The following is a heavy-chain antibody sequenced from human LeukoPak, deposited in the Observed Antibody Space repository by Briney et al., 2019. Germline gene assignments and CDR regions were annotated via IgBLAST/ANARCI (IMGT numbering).Heavy chain of an antibody. J-gene: IGHJ4*02. Sequence: PGGSLRLSCAASGFTFSSYWMHWVRQAPGKGLVWVSHINSDGSSTNYADSVKGRFTISRDNSKNTLYLKVNSLRAEDTAVYYCAKQEYGYYFDYWGQGTLVTVSS. CDR2: INSDGSST. D-gene: IGHD6-6*01. CDR3: AKQEYGYYFDY. V-gene: IGHV3-74*01. CDR1: GFTFSSYW.